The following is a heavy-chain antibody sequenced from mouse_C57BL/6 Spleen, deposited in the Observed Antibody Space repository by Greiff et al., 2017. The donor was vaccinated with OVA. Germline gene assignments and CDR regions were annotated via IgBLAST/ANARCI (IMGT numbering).Heavy chain of an antibody. Sequence: EVQLQQSGPELVKPGASVKISCKASGYTFTDYYMNWVKQSHGKSLEWIGDINPNNGGTSYNQKFKGKATLTVDKSSSTAYMELRSLTSEDSAVYYCARGATVVVPYFDYWGQGTTLTGSS. V-gene: IGHV1-26*01. CDR2: INPNNGGT. J-gene: IGHJ2*01. D-gene: IGHD1-1*01. CDR3: ARGATVVVPYFDY. CDR1: GYTFTDYY.